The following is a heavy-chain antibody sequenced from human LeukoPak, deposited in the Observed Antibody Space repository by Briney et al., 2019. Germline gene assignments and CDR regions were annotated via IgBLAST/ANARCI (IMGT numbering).Heavy chain of an antibody. J-gene: IGHJ6*02. D-gene: IGHD6-13*01. CDR2: IYSGGST. CDR3: ARDRAAPRDYYGMDV. V-gene: IGHV3-66*01. Sequence: SGGSLRLSCAASGFTVSSNYMSWVRQAPGKGLEWVSVIYSGGSTYYADSVKGRFTISRDNSKNTLYLQMNSLRAEDTAVYYCARDRAAPRDYYGMDVWGQGTTVTVSS. CDR1: GFTVSSNY.